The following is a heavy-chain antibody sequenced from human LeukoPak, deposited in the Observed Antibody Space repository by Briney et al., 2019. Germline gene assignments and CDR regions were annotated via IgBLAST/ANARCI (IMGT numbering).Heavy chain of an antibody. CDR1: GGSISSYY. Sequence: PSETLSLTCTVPGGSISSYYWSWIRQPPGKGLEWIGYIYYSGSTNYNPSLKSRVTISVDTSKNQFSLKLSSVTAADTAVYYCARVLDTAMVLGDAFDIWGQGTMVTVSS. CDR3: ARVLDTAMVLGDAFDI. V-gene: IGHV4-59*01. J-gene: IGHJ3*02. D-gene: IGHD5-18*01. CDR2: IYYSGST.